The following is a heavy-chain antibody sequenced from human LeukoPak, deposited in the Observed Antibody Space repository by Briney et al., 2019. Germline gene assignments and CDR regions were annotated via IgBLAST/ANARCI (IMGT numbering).Heavy chain of an antibody. CDR1: GFTFSSYA. CDR2: ISYDGSNK. V-gene: IGHV3-30-3*01. J-gene: IGHJ4*02. Sequence: GGSLRLSCAASGFTFSSYAMHWVRQAPGKGLEWVAVISYDGSNKYYADSVKGRFTISRDNSKNTLSLYMDSLRAEDTVVYYCAKEGVLEAGTPFDNWGQGTQVTVSS. D-gene: IGHD2-8*01. CDR3: AKEGVLEAGTPFDN.